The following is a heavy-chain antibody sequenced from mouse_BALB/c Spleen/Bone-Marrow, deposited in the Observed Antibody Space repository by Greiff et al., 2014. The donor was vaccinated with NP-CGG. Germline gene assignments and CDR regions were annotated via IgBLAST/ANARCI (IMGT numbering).Heavy chain of an antibody. V-gene: IGHV4-1*02. Sequence: DVQLVESGGGLVQPGGSLKLSCAASGFDFSRYWMTWVRQAPGKGLEWIGEINPDSSTINYTPSLKDKFIISRDNAKSTLYLQMSKVRSEDTALYYCARNGYYGWIAYWGQGTLVTVSA. CDR3: ARNGYYGWIAY. D-gene: IGHD2-3*01. J-gene: IGHJ3*01. CDR1: GFDFSRYW. CDR2: INPDSSTI.